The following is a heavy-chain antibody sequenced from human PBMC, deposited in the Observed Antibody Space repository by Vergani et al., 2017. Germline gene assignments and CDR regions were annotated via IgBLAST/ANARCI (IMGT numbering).Heavy chain of an antibody. Sequence: QVQLVQSGAEVKKPGSSVKVSCKASGGTFSSYAISWVRQAPGQGREWMGGNIPIFGTANYAQKFQGRVTITAEESTSTAYMELGSLRSEDTAVYYGARESHYGNGYNWFDPWGQGTLVTVSS. CDR1: GGTFSSYA. D-gene: IGHD4-17*01. CDR3: ARESHYGNGYNWFDP. CDR2: NIPIFGTA. J-gene: IGHJ5*02. V-gene: IGHV1-69*01.